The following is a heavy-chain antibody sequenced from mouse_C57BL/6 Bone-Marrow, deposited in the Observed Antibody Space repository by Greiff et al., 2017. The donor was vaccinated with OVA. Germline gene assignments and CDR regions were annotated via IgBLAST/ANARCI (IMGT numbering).Heavy chain of an antibody. V-gene: IGHV1-82*01. CDR3: ARHHYYGRDY. Sequence: VQLQQSGPELVKPGASVKISCKASGYAFSSSWMNWVKQRPGKGLEWIGRIYPGDGDTNYNGKFKGKATLTADKSSSTAYMQLSSLTSEDSAVYFCARHHYYGRDYRGQGTTLTGSS. CDR1: GYAFSSSW. J-gene: IGHJ2*01. CDR2: IYPGDGDT. D-gene: IGHD1-1*01.